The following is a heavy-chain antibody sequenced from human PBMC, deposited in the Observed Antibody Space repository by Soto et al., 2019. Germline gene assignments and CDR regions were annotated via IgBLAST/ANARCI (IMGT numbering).Heavy chain of an antibody. CDR3: ARVDYYDSSGYPTGFDY. D-gene: IGHD3-22*01. CDR2: INHSGST. Sequence: LSETLSLTCAVYGGSFSGYYWGWIRQPPGKGLEWIGEINHSGSTNYNPSLKSRVTISVDTSKNQFSLKLSSVTAADTAVYYCARVDYYDSSGYPTGFDYWGQGTLVTVSS. J-gene: IGHJ4*02. V-gene: IGHV4-34*01. CDR1: GGSFSGYY.